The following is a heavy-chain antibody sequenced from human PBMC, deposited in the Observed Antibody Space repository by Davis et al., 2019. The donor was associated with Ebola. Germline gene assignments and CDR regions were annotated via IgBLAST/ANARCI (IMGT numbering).Heavy chain of an antibody. V-gene: IGHV4-34*01. CDR2: INHSGST. Sequence: PSETLSLTCAVYGGSFSAYYWSWIRQPPGKGLEWIGEINHSGSTNYNPSLKSRVTISVDTSKNQFSLKLSSVTAADTAVYYCASPSGWYRGRDYWGQGTLVTVSS. CDR1: GGSFSAYY. D-gene: IGHD6-19*01. CDR3: ASPSGWYRGRDY. J-gene: IGHJ4*02.